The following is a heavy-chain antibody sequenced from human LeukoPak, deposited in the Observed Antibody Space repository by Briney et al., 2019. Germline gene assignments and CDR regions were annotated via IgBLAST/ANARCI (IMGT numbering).Heavy chain of an antibody. CDR2: ISYDGSNK. V-gene: IGHV3-30*18. CDR3: ANLGTRLPGTTGSLHGMDV. D-gene: IGHD1-1*01. CDR1: GFTFSSYG. Sequence: PGGSLRLSCAASGFTFSSYGMHWVRQAPGKGLEWVAVISYDGSNKYYADSVKGRFTISRDNSKNTLYLQMNSLRAEDTAVYYCANLGTRLPGTTGSLHGMDVWGQGTTVTVSS. J-gene: IGHJ6*02.